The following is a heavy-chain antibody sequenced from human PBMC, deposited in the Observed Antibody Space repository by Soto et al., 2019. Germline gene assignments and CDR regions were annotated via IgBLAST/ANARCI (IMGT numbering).Heavy chain of an antibody. D-gene: IGHD1-1*01. CDR1: GYTFSAYG. CDR2: ISSYNGNA. CDR3: ARTGPKTYYYYSLDV. J-gene: IGHJ6*02. V-gene: IGHV1-18*01. Sequence: QVALVQSGAEVKRPGASVKVSCKASGYTFSAYGLSWVRQAPGQGLEWLGWISSYNGNARYSQKLQGRVTMTADTSTXXXXXXXXXXXSDDTAVYFCARTGPKTYYYYSLDVWGLGTTVTVSS.